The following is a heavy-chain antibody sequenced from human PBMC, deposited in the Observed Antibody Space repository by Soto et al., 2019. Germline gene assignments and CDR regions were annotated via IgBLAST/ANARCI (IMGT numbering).Heavy chain of an antibody. D-gene: IGHD3-3*01. CDR2: IKSDGETT. CDR1: GFTFSDHW. Sequence: GGSLRLSCAASGFTFSDHWMYWVRQTPGQGLVWVSRIKSDGETTTYADSVKGRFTISRDNAKNRLYLQMNSLRAEDTAVYFCARGDNFWSGYQRPNNFFYGMDVWGQGTSVTVSS. J-gene: IGHJ6*02. CDR3: ARGDNFWSGYQRPNNFFYGMDV. V-gene: IGHV3-74*01.